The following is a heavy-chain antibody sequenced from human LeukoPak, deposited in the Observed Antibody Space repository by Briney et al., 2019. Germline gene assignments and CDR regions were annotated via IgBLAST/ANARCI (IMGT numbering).Heavy chain of an antibody. CDR2: INHSGGT. Sequence: SETLSLTCAVYGGSFSGYYWSWIRQPPGKGLEWMGEINHSGGTNYNPSLKSRVTISVDTSKNQFSLKLSSVTAADTAVYYCASAMIGVPDDAFDIWAKGQWSPSLQ. CDR3: ASAMIGVPDDAFDI. CDR1: GGSFSGYY. V-gene: IGHV4-34*01. J-gene: IGHJ3*02. D-gene: IGHD3-22*01.